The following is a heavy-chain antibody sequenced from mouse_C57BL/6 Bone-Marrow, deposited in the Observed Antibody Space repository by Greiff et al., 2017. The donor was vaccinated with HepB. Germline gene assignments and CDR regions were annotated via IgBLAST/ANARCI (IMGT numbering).Heavy chain of an antibody. D-gene: IGHD1-1*01. CDR2: ISNLAYSI. V-gene: IGHV5-15*01. J-gene: IGHJ1*03. CDR1: GFTFSDYG. Sequence: EVQLVESGGGLVQPGGSLKLSCAASGFTFSDYGMAWVRQAPRKGPEWVAFISNLAYSIYYAYTVTGRFTISRENAKNTLYLEMSSLRSEDTAMYYCARKGDYYGSSYWYFDVWGTGTTVTVSS. CDR3: ARKGDYYGSSYWYFDV.